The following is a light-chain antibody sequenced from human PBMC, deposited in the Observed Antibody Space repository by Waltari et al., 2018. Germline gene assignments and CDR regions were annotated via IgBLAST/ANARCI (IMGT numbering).Light chain of an antibody. V-gene: IGLV2-8*01. CDR3: SSYAVSNTGF. J-gene: IGLJ7*01. Sequence: QAALTQPPSMSGSPGQSVTISCTGTSSDIGGYNRVSWYQQHPGKAPKLMIYEVSQRPSGVSDRFSGSKSGNTAFLTISGLQAEDEADYYCSSYAVSNTGFFGGGTRLTVL. CDR1: SSDIGGYNR. CDR2: EVS.